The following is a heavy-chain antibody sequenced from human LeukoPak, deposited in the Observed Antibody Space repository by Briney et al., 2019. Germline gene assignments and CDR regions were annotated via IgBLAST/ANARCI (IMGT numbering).Heavy chain of an antibody. CDR1: GGSISSGGYS. J-gene: IGHJ4*02. V-gene: IGHV4-30-2*01. D-gene: IGHD6-6*01. CDR2: IYHSGST. Sequence: SQTLSLTCAVSGGSISSGGYSWRWIRQPPGKGLEWIGYIYHSGSTYYNPSLKSRVTISVDRSKNQFSLKLSSVTAADTAVCYCARARAARTPYFDYWGQGTLVTVSS. CDR3: ARARAARTPYFDY.